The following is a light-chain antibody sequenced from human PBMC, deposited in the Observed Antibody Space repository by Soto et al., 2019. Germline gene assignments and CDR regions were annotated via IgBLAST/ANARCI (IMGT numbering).Light chain of an antibody. Sequence: QSVLTQPASVSVSPGQSITISCTGTSSDVGSYKYVSWYQQYPGKAPKLMIYEGSKRPSGVSNRFSGSKSGNTASLTITGLQAEDEADYYCCSYAGSSTPYVFGSGTKVTVL. CDR1: SSDVGSYKY. CDR2: EGS. CDR3: CSYAGSSTPYV. V-gene: IGLV2-23*01. J-gene: IGLJ1*01.